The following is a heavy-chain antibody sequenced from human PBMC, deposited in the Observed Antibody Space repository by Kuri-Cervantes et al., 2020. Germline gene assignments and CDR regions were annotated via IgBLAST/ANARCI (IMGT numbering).Heavy chain of an antibody. CDR2: INSDGSSA. CDR1: GFTFSSYW. CDR3: AKDLYYYDSGGYSPTDV. V-gene: IGHV3-74*01. D-gene: IGHD3-22*01. J-gene: IGHJ6*02. Sequence: GESLKISCAASGFTFSSYWMHWVRQAPGKGLVWVSRINSDGSSATYADSVKGRFTISRDNAKNTLYLQMNSLRAEDTAVYYCAKDLYYYDSGGYSPTDVWGQGTTVTVSS.